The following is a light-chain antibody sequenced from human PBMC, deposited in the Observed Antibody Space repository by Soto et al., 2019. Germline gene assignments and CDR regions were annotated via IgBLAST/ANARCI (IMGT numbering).Light chain of an antibody. V-gene: IGKV3-15*01. CDR3: QQYKNWPL. J-gene: IGKJ5*01. Sequence: EMVMTQSPATLSLSPGERATMYCRASHNINDNLAWYQQKPGQAPRLFIFRASSRASGVPARFSGSGSGTEFNLTISSLQSEDFAVYYCQQYKNWPLFGQGTRLEIK. CDR2: RAS. CDR1: HNINDN.